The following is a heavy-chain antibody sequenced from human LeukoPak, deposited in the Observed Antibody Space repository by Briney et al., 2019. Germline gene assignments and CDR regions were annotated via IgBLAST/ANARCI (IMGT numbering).Heavy chain of an antibody. CDR2: IYYSGST. D-gene: IGHD1-1*01. V-gene: IGHV4-34*01. CDR1: GGSFSGYY. J-gene: IGHJ4*02. CDR3: ASLNEYDY. Sequence: SETLSLTCAVYGGSFSGYYWSWIRQPPGKGLEWIGTIYYSGSTYYNPSLWGRGTISVDTSKNQFSLKLTSVTAADTAVYYCASLNEYDYWGQGTLVTVSS.